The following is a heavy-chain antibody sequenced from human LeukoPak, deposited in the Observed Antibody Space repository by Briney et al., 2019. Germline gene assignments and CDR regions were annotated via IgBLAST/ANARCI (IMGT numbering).Heavy chain of an antibody. D-gene: IGHD3-22*01. J-gene: IGHJ4*02. CDR2: ISSSSSYI. CDR1: GFSFSSCS. CDR3: AVQGDYYDSSGYSEGD. V-gene: IGHV3-21*01. Sequence: GGSLRLSCAASGFSFSSCSMNWVRQAPGKGLEWVSSISSSSSYIYYADSVKGRFTISRDNAKNSLYLQMNSLRAEDTAVYYCAVQGDYYDSSGYSEGDWGQGTLVTVSS.